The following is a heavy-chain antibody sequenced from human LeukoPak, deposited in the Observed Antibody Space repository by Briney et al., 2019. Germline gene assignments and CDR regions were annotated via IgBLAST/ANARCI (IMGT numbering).Heavy chain of an antibody. CDR1: GDSISDSSYY. V-gene: IGHV4-39*01. D-gene: IGHD1-26*01. Sequence: PSETLSLTCTVSGDSISDSSYYWDWIRQPPGKGLEWIASIYYSGSAYYNPSLKSRIIISIDPSKHQFSLKLSSVTAADTAVYYCARGVGAYYMDVWGKGTTVTISS. CDR2: IYYSGSA. CDR3: ARGVGAYYMDV. J-gene: IGHJ6*03.